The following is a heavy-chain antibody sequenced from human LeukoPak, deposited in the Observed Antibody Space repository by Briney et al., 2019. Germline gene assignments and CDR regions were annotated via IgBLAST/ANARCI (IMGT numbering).Heavy chain of an antibody. CDR2: ISWNSGSI. V-gene: IGHV3-48*04. CDR1: EFTFSTYS. D-gene: IGHD3-3*01. J-gene: IGHJ6*03. CDR3: AKGSKEVLFTRDHYMDV. Sequence: PGGSLRLSCAASEFTFSTYSMNWVRQAPGKGLEWVSGISWNSGSIGYADSVKGRFTISRDNAKNTLYLQMNSLRAEDTAVYYCAKGSKEVLFTRDHYMDVWGKGTTVTISS.